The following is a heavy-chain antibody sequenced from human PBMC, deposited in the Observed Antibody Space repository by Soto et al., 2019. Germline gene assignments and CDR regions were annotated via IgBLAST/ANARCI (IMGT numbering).Heavy chain of an antibody. D-gene: IGHD3-10*01. J-gene: IGHJ4*02. CDR3: ATDPFYGAIEY. CDR2: IKQEGSEK. Sequence: EVQLMESGGGLVQPGGSLRLSCAASGFNFGASWMAWVRQAPGKGLEWVADIKQEGSEKNYVDSVTGRVTISRDDAKNPLYLQMNSPRAEDRAVYYCATDPFYGAIEYWGLGTLVTVSS. CDR1: GFNFGASW. V-gene: IGHV3-7*01.